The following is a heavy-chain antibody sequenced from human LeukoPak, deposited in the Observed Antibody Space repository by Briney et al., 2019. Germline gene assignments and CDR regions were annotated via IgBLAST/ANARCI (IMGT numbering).Heavy chain of an antibody. V-gene: IGHV4-34*01. Sequence: SETLSLTCAVYGGSFSGYYWTWIRQTPEKGLEWIGEMNPSGSTNYNPSLKRRVTISVDTSKNQFSLELSSVTAADKAVYYCARGRQDVTMIVVVMTAVSYYLDVWGKGTTVTVS. CDR1: GGSFSGYY. J-gene: IGHJ6*03. CDR2: MNPSGST. D-gene: IGHD3-22*01. CDR3: ARGRQDVTMIVVVMTAVSYYLDV.